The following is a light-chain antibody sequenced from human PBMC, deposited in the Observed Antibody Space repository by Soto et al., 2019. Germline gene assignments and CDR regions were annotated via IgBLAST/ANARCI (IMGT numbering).Light chain of an antibody. CDR1: SSDVGSYNR. Sequence: QSALTQPPSVSGSPGQSVTISCTGTSSDVGSYNRVSWYQQPPGTAPTLLIYEVSNRPSGVPDRFSASKSRNTASLTISGFQAEDEADYYYSSYTSSSTNVFGSGTKVTVL. CDR3: SSYTSSSTNV. CDR2: EVS. J-gene: IGLJ1*01. V-gene: IGLV2-18*02.